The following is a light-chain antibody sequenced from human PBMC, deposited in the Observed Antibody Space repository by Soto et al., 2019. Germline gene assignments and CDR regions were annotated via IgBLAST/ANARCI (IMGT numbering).Light chain of an antibody. Sequence: QPVLTQSPSASASLGASVKLTCTLSSGHSIYAIAWHQQQPDKGPRFLMKLHSDGSHTKGDGIPDRFSGSSSGSERYLTISSLQSEDEADYYCQTWGTGIWVFGAGTKLTVL. J-gene: IGLJ3*02. CDR1: SGHSIYA. CDR3: QTWGTGIWV. V-gene: IGLV4-69*01. CDR2: LHSDGSH.